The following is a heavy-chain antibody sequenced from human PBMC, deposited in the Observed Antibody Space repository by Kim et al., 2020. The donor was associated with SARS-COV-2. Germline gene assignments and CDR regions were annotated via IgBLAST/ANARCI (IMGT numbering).Heavy chain of an antibody. D-gene: IGHD2-21*02. Sequence: GESLKISCKGSGYSFTSYWIGWVRQMPGKGLEWMGIIYPGDSDTRYSPSFQGQVTISADKSISTAYLQWSSLKASDTAMYYCATGVTSDYYYYGMDVWGQGTTVTVSS. CDR1: GYSFTSYW. CDR2: IYPGDSDT. CDR3: ATGVTSDYYYYGMDV. V-gene: IGHV5-51*01. J-gene: IGHJ6*02.